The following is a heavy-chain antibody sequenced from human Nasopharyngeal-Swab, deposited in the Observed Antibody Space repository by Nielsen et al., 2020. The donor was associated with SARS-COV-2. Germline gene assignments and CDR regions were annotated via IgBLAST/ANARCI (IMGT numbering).Heavy chain of an antibody. J-gene: IGHJ3*02. CDR1: GYTFTDYY. CDR3: ARRGNPRIVDALDI. D-gene: IGHD2-15*01. CDR2: MNPHNGGT. V-gene: IGHV1-2*02. Sequence: ASVKVSCQPSGYTFTDYYMHWVRQAPGQGLEWMGWMNPHNGGTNYEQKFQGRVTMTRDTSISTGYMELRRLRPDDTGVYHCARRGNPRIVDALDIWGQGTMVTVSS.